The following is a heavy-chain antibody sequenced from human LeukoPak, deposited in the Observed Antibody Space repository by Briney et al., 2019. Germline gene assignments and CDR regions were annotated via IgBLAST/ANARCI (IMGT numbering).Heavy chain of an antibody. Sequence: GGSLRLSCAASGFTFSSYWMTWVRQAPGKGLEWVSSITGSGAGTSYADSVKGRFTVSRDNSKNTLYLQMNSLRAEDTAVYYCTKDPNGDYVGAFDFWGQGTLVIVSS. CDR1: GFTFSSYW. J-gene: IGHJ3*01. V-gene: IGHV3-23*01. D-gene: IGHD4-17*01. CDR2: ITGSGAGT. CDR3: TKDPNGDYVGAFDF.